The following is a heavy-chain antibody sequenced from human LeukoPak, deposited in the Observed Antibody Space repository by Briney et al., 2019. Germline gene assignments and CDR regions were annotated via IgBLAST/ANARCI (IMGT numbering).Heavy chain of an antibody. CDR1: GGSISSSSYY. J-gene: IGHJ4*02. CDR2: IYYSGST. V-gene: IGHV4-39*07. Sequence: SETLSLTCTVSGGSISSSSYYWGWIRQPPGKGLEWIGSIYYSGSTYYNPSLKSRVTISVDTSKNQFSLKLSSVTAADTAVYYCARPKLRGVVTAYAYWGQGTLVTVSS. D-gene: IGHD2-21*02. CDR3: ARPKLRGVVTAYAY.